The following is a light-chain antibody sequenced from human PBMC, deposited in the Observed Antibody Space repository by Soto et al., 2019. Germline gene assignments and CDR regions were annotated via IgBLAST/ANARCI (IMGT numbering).Light chain of an antibody. Sequence: QSVLTQPASVSGSPGQSITISCTGTSSDFGSYNLVSWYQQLPGKAPKLIISEANKRPSGVSDRFSGSKSGNTASLTISGLQAEDEADYNCCPYGGDTTFYVFGTGTKVTVL. CDR3: CPYGGDTTFYV. J-gene: IGLJ1*01. CDR1: SSDFGSYNL. V-gene: IGLV2-23*01. CDR2: EAN.